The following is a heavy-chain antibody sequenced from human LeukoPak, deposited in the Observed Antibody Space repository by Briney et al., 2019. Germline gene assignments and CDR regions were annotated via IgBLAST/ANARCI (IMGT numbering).Heavy chain of an antibody. V-gene: IGHV4-34*01. CDR3: ARGSQWLDY. Sequence: SETLSLTCAVYGGSFSGYYWSWIPQPPGKGLEWIGEINHSGSTNYNPSLKSRVTISVDTSKNQFSLKLSSVTAAGTAVYYCARGSQWLDYWGQGTLVTVSS. CDR1: GGSFSGYY. J-gene: IGHJ4*02. D-gene: IGHD2-8*01. CDR2: INHSGST.